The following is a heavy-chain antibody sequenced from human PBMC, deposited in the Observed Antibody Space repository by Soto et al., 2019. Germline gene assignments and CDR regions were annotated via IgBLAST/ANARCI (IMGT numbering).Heavy chain of an antibody. Sequence: SETLSLTCTVSGGSISSSSYYWGWIRQPPGKGLEWIGSIYYSGSTYYNPSLKSRVTISVDTSKNQFSLKLSSVTAADTAVYYCAKTNIARAFDIWGQGTMVTVSS. CDR3: AKTNIARAFDI. D-gene: IGHD6-6*01. J-gene: IGHJ3*02. CDR1: GGSISSSSYY. CDR2: IYYSGST. V-gene: IGHV4-39*07.